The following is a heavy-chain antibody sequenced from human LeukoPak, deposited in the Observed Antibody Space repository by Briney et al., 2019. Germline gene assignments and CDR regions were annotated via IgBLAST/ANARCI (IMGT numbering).Heavy chain of an antibody. CDR3: ARVLLWFGESAWFDP. D-gene: IGHD3-10*01. CDR1: GDSVSSNSAA. V-gene: IGHV6-1*01. J-gene: IGHJ5*02. Sequence: SQTLSLTCAISGDSVSSNSAARNWIRQSPSRGLEWLGRTYYRSKWYNDYAVSVKSRITINPDTSKNQFSLQLNSVTPEDTAVYYCARVLLWFGESAWFDPWGQGTLVTVSS. CDR2: TYYRSKWYN.